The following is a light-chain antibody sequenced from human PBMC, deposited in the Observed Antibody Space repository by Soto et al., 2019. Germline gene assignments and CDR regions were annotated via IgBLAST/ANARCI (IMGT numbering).Light chain of an antibody. CDR3: QQYNTWLYT. J-gene: IGKJ2*01. CDR1: QTVNSN. CDR2: GAS. Sequence: EVVMSQSPATLSVSPGERATLSCRASQTVNSNLAWYQQKPGQAPRLLIYGASTRATGLPARFSGSGSGTEFTLTISSLQSEDLAVYYCQQYNTWLYTFGQGTRLEIK. V-gene: IGKV3-15*01.